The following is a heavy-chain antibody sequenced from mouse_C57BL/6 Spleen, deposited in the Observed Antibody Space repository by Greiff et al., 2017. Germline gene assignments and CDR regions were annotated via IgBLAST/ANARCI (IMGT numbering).Heavy chain of an antibody. CDR3: ARGGVRGVDYQFAY. J-gene: IGHJ3*01. D-gene: IGHD2-4*01. V-gene: IGHV1-55*01. Sequence: QVQLKQPGAELVKPGASVKMSCKASGYTFTSYWITWVKQRPGQGLEWIGDIYPGSGSTNYNEKFKSKATLTVDTSSSTAYMQLSSLTSEDSAVYYCARGGVRGVDYQFAYWGQGTLVTVSA. CDR2: IYPGSGST. CDR1: GYTFTSYW.